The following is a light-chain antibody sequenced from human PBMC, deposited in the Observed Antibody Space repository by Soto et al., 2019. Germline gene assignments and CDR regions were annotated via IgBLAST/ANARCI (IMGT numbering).Light chain of an antibody. J-gene: IGKJ4*01. CDR2: DAS. Sequence: EIVLTQSPGTLSLSPVERVSLSCMASQSVRSSYLAWYQQTPGQAPRLLIYDASTRATGIPARFSGSGSGTEFTLTISSLQSEDFAVYYCQQYNNWPLTFGGGTKVDIK. CDR1: QSVRSSY. CDR3: QQYNNWPLT. V-gene: IGKV3-15*01.